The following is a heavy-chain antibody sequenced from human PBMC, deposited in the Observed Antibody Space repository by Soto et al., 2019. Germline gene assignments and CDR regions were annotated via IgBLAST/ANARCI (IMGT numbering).Heavy chain of an antibody. CDR1: GGSISGSYYY. Sequence: SETLSLTCAVSGGSISGSYYYWGWLRQTPGRGPEWIGSVFYTGFTSYNPSLESRVSVSVDTSKNQFSLKVSAVTAADTAVYYCASSQKGYNWNYFDHWGQGALVTVSS. CDR3: ASSQKGYNWNYFDH. CDR2: VFYTGFT. D-gene: IGHD1-20*01. J-gene: IGHJ4*02. V-gene: IGHV4-39*01.